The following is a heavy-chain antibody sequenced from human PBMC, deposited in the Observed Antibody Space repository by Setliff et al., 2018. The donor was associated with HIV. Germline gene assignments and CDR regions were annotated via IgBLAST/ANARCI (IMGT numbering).Heavy chain of an antibody. Sequence: GGSLRLSCAASGFIFSDYAIHWVRQAPAKGLEWVAVIGYDGSKEYYADSVKGRFTVSRDNSKNTLYLQMNSRRGEDTAVYYCARDPRFDAFDIWGQGTMVTVSS. V-gene: IGHV3-30-3*01. J-gene: IGHJ3*02. CDR2: IGYDGSKE. CDR1: GFIFSDYA. CDR3: ARDPRFDAFDI.